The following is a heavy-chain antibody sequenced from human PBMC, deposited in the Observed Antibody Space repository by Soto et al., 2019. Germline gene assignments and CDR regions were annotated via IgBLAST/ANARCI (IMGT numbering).Heavy chain of an antibody. J-gene: IGHJ6*02. CDR1: GFTFSSYG. Sequence: QVQLVESGGGVVQPGRSLRLSCAASGFTFSSYGMHWVRQAPGKGLEWVAVILYDGSLKYYVDSVKGRFTISRDNSKNTLYLHMNSLRAEDTAVYYCAKDGGGGYRYYYYGMDLWGQGTTVTVSS. D-gene: IGHD2-21*01. CDR3: AKDGGGGYRYYYYGMDL. V-gene: IGHV3-30*18. CDR2: ILYDGSLK.